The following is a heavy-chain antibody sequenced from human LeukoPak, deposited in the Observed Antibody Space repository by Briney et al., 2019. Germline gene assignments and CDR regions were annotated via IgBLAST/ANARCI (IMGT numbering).Heavy chain of an antibody. CDR1: GDSISSGSYY. CDR3: ARPFPRALDY. J-gene: IGHJ4*02. Sequence: PSETLSLTCTVSGDSISSGSYYWDWIRQPPGKGLEWIGTIYYSGSAYYNPSLKSRVTISVDTSKNQFSLKLISVTAADTAVYYCARPFPRALDYWGQGTLVTVSS. CDR2: IYYSGSA. V-gene: IGHV4-39*01.